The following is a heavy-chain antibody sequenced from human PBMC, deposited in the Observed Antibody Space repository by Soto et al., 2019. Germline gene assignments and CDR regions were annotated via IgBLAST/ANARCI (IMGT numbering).Heavy chain of an antibody. J-gene: IGHJ5*02. Sequence: QLQLQESGPGLVKPSETLSLTCSVSGGSISSSSYFWGWIRQPPGKGLEWIGSIYYSGSTYYNPSLNRRVTVSVDTSNNQFSLKLSSVTAADTAVYYCARHPSDFWFDPWGQGTLVTVSS. CDR1: GGSISSSSYF. V-gene: IGHV4-39*01. CDR2: IYYSGST. D-gene: IGHD2-21*02. CDR3: ARHPSDFWFDP.